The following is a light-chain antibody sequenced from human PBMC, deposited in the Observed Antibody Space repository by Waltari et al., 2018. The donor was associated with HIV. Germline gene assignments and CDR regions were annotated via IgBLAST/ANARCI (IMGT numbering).Light chain of an antibody. V-gene: IGLV3-21*04. CDR3: QVWDSSSDHPRV. Sequence: SYVLTQPPSVSVAPGKTARTTCGGNNIGSKSVHWYQQKPGQAPVLVIYDDSDRPSGIPGRVSGSNSGNTATLTISRVEAGDEADYYCQVWDSSSDHPRVFGGGTKLTVL. J-gene: IGLJ3*02. CDR1: NIGSKS. CDR2: DDS.